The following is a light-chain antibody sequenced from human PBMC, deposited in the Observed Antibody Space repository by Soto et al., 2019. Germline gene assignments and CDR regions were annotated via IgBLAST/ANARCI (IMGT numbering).Light chain of an antibody. J-gene: IGKJ5*01. CDR1: QRVAKF. CDR3: QQRSNWPRIT. CDR2: DAS. Sequence: EIVLTQSPDTLSLSQGESATLSCRVSQRVAKFLAWYQQKGGQAPRLLIFDASTRATGVPGRFNGSGSGTAFTLTINSLQPDDAAVYYCQQRSNWPRITFGQGTRLEI. V-gene: IGKV3-11*01.